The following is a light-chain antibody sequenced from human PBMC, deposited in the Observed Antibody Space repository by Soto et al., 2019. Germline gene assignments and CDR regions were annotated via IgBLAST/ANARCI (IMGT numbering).Light chain of an antibody. CDR3: SSYTSSSTYV. Sequence: QSVLTQPASVSGSPGQSITISCTRTSSDVGNYNYVSWYQQHPGKAPKLMIHDVSNRPSGVSNRFSGSKSGNTASLTISGLQAEDEADYYCSSYTSSSTYVFGTGTKVTVL. CDR2: DVS. V-gene: IGLV2-14*01. J-gene: IGLJ1*01. CDR1: SSDVGNYNY.